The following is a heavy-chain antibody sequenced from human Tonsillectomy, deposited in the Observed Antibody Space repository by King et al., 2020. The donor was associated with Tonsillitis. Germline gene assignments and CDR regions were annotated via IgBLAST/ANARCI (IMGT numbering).Heavy chain of an antibody. CDR1: GFPFRSYA. CDR2: ISGSGTNT. CDR3: AIDGYCSNSTCYTGAFDD. J-gene: IGHJ3*01. Sequence: DVQLLESGGGLVQPGGSLRLSCAASGFPFRSYAMAWVRQGPAKGLEWVSSISGSGTNTHYADSVKGRFTISRDNSKNTVSLQMSSLRAEDTAVYFCAIDGYCSNSTCYTGAFDDWGQGTMVTVSS. D-gene: IGHD2-2*02. V-gene: IGHV3-23*01.